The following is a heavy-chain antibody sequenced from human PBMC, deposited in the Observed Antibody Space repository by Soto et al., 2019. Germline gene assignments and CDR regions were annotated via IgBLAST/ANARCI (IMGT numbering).Heavy chain of an antibody. CDR1: GFTFSSYG. D-gene: IGHD2-2*01. CDR3: AKESRIVLVPAARGYYGMDV. V-gene: IGHV3-30*18. J-gene: IGHJ6*02. Sequence: QVQLVESGGGVVQPGRSLRLSCAASGFTFSSYGMHWVRQAPGKGLKWVAVISYDGSNKYYADSVKGRFTISRDNSKNTLYLQMNSLRAEDTAVYYCAKESRIVLVPAARGYYGMDVWGQGTTVTVSS. CDR2: ISYDGSNK.